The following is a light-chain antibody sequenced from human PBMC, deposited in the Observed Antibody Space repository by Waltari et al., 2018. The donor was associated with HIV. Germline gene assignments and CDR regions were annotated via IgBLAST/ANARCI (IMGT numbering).Light chain of an antibody. CDR3: HQYHDWPRCT. Sequence: TIMTQSPVTLSVSPGDRVTLSCRASQNIGSYLAWYQQKTDQPPRLLVYGASVRATDIPARFSGSGSGTDFNLIIDDLHPDGCAIYFCHQYHDWPRCTFGQGTRV. CDR1: QNIGSY. J-gene: IGKJ2*02. CDR2: GAS. V-gene: IGKV3D-15*03.